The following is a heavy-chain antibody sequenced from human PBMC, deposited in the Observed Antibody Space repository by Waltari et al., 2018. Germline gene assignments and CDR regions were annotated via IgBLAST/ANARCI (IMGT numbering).Heavy chain of an antibody. CDR1: GGSISSYY. CDR3: ARATSYTYYYYYMDV. Sequence: QVQLQESGPGLVKPSETLSLTCTVSGGSISSYYWSWIRQPPGKGLEWIGYIYYSGSTNYNPSLKSRVTISVDTSKNQFSLKLSSVTAADTAVYYCARATSYTYYYYYMDVWGKGTTVTVSS. CDR2: IYYSGST. V-gene: IGHV4-59*01. J-gene: IGHJ6*03. D-gene: IGHD1-26*01.